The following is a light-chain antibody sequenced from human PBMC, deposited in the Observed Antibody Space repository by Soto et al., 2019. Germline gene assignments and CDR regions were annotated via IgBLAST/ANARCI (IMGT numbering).Light chain of an antibody. CDR2: AAS. J-gene: IGKJ4*01. CDR3: QQSYSIPLT. CDR1: QSLSNY. V-gene: IGKV1-39*01. Sequence: DIQMTQSPSSLSASVGDRVTISCRASQSLSNYLNWYQHKSGTAPKLFIYAASSLQSGVPPRFSGSGSGTDFTLTISSLQPEDYATYYCQQSYSIPLTFGGGTKVDTK.